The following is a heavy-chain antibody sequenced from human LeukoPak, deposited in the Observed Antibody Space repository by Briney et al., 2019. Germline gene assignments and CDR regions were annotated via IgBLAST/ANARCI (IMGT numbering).Heavy chain of an antibody. CDR2: ISSSSSCI. CDR1: GFTFSSYS. J-gene: IGHJ6*03. Sequence: PGGSLRLSCAASGFTFSSYSMNWVRQAPGKGLEWVSSISSSSSCIYYADSVKGRFTISRDNAKNSLYLQMNSLRAEDTAVYYCARVPPQYYDFWSGPSYYYYMDVWGKGTTVTVSS. CDR3: ARVPPQYYDFWSGPSYYYYMDV. V-gene: IGHV3-21*01. D-gene: IGHD3-3*01.